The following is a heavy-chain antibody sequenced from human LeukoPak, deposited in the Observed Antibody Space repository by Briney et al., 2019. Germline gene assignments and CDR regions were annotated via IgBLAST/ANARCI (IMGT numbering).Heavy chain of an antibody. CDR3: AKDNRYDYYFDY. CDR1: GFTFSSYG. Sequence: GRSLRLSCAASGFTFSSYGMHWVRQAPGKGLEWVAVISYDGSNKYYADCVNGRFTISRDNSKNTLYLQMNSLRAEDTAVYYCAKDNRYDYYFDYWGQGTLVTVSS. J-gene: IGHJ4*02. D-gene: IGHD1-20*01. V-gene: IGHV3-30*18. CDR2: ISYDGSNK.